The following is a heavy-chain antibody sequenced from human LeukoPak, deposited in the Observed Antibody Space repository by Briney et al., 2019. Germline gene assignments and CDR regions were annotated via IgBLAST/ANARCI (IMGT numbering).Heavy chain of an antibody. D-gene: IGHD2-8*02. V-gene: IGHV4-61*02. Sequence: SETLSLTCTVSGGSISSGSYYWSWIRQPAGKGLEWIRRIYIRGNTSYNPSLKSRVIISADTSKNQFSLKVSSVTAADTAVYYCARGYWFYFDYWGQGTLVTVSS. CDR1: GGSISSGSYY. CDR2: IYIRGNT. CDR3: ARGYWFYFDY. J-gene: IGHJ4*02.